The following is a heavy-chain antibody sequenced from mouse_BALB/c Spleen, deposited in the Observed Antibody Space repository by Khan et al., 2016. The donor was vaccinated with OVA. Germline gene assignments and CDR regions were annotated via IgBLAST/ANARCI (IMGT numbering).Heavy chain of an antibody. V-gene: IGHV1-77*01. J-gene: IGHJ3*01. CDR3: SREWGAGFPY. CDR2: IYPGSNNT. CDR1: GYTFTDYY. Sequence: QVQLQQSGAELARPGASVKLSCKASGYTFTDYYINWVKQRTGQGLEWIGEIYPGSNNTYYNEKFKGKATLTADKSSSTAYMQLSSLTSEDSAVYFCSREWGAGFPYWGQGTLVTVSA.